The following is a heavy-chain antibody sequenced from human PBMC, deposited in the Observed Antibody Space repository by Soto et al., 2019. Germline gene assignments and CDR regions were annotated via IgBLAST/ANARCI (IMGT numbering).Heavy chain of an antibody. J-gene: IGHJ5*02. D-gene: IGHD2-2*01. CDR3: ASSTTYNWFDP. CDR1: GGSISIGDYY. V-gene: IGHV4-30-4*01. CDR2: IYYSGST. Sequence: SETLSLTCTVSGGSISIGDYYWSCIRQPPGKGLEWIGYIYYSGSTYYNPSLKSRVTISVDTSKNQFSLKLSSVTAADTAVYYCASSTTYNWFDPWGQGTLVTVSS.